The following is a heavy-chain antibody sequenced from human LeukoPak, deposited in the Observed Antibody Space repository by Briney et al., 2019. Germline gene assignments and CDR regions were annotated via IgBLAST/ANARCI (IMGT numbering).Heavy chain of an antibody. CDR3: AIGGGDFRLDYYYGMDV. D-gene: IGHD2-21*02. CDR2: IIPILGIA. V-gene: IGHV1-69*04. Sequence: GASVKVSCKASGGTFSSYAISWVRQAPGQGLEWMERIIPILGIANYAQKFQGRVTITADKSTSTAYMELSSLRSEDTAVYYCAIGGGDFRLDYYYGMDVWGQGTTVTVSS. J-gene: IGHJ6*02. CDR1: GGTFSSYA.